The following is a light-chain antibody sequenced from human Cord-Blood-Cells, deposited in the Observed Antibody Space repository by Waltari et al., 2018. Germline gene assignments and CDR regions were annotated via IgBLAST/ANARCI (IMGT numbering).Light chain of an antibody. Sequence: EIVMTQSPATLSVSPGDRATLSCRASQSDNSNLAWYQQKPGQAPRLLIYGASTRATGIPARFSGSGSGTEFTLTISSLQSEDFAVYYCQQYNSWPYTFGQGTKLEIK. CDR2: GAS. V-gene: IGKV3-15*01. J-gene: IGKJ2*01. CDR1: QSDNSN. CDR3: QQYNSWPYT.